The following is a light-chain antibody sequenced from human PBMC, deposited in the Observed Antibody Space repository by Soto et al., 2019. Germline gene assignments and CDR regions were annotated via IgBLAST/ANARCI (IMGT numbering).Light chain of an antibody. V-gene: IGLV1-44*01. CDR1: RSDIGTYA. Sequence: QSVLTQPPSASGTPGQRVTISCSGSRSDIGTYAVNWFQQVPGSAPKLLIYTDNQRPSGVPDRFSGSKSGTSASLAISGLQSGDEADYYCATWSDRLHGVVFGGGTKLTVL. J-gene: IGLJ2*01. CDR2: TDN. CDR3: ATWSDRLHGVV.